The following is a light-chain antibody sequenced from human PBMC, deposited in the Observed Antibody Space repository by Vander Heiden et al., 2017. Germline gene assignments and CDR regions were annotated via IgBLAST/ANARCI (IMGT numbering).Light chain of an antibody. CDR2: SAS. J-gene: IGKJ2*01. CDR1: QNIGTF. Sequence: DIQMTQSPSSLSASVGDRVTVTCRASQNIGTFLKWYQQKAGRAPKLLIHSASTLYNGVPPTLNGSASGAEFTLTISRLQPEDSATYYSQQSGSTPRTFSQGTKMEI. V-gene: IGKV1-39*01. CDR3: QQSGSTPRT.